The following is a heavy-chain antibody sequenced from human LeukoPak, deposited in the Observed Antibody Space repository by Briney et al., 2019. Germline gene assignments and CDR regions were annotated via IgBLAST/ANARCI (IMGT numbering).Heavy chain of an antibody. D-gene: IGHD6-6*01. CDR1: GFSFSSYA. CDR3: AKPGIAARGYFYYYMDV. V-gene: IGHV3-23*01. CDR2: ISGSGGAT. Sequence: PGGSLRLSCAASGFSFSSYAMGWVRQAPGKGLEWVSAISGSGGATYYADSVRGRFTVSRDNSKNTLYLQMDRLRAEDTAVYYCAKPGIAARGYFYYYMDVWGKGTTVTVSS. J-gene: IGHJ6*03.